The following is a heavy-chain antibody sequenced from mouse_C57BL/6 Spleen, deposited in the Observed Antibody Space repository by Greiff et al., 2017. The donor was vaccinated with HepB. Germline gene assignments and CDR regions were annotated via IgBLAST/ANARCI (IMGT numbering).Heavy chain of an antibody. J-gene: IGHJ4*01. Sequence: QVQLKESGPGLVQPSQSLSITCTVSGFSLTSYGVHWVRQSPGKGLEWLGVIWSGGSTDYNAAFISRLSISKDNSKSQVFFKMNSLQADDTAIYYCASQIYYGNYDAMDYWGQGTSVTVSS. CDR2: IWSGGST. V-gene: IGHV2-2*01. D-gene: IGHD2-1*01. CDR1: GFSLTSYG. CDR3: ASQIYYGNYDAMDY.